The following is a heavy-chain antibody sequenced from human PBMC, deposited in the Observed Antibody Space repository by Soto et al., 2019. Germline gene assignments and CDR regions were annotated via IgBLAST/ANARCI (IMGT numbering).Heavy chain of an antibody. D-gene: IGHD6-6*01. Sequence: SETLSLTCTVSGGSISSSSYYWGRIRQPPGKGLEWIGSIYYSGSTYYNPSLKSRVTISVDTSKNQFSLKLSSVTAADTAVYYCARHIAAGYSSSSGFDYWGQGTLVTVSS. V-gene: IGHV4-39*01. CDR3: ARHIAAGYSSSSGFDY. CDR2: IYYSGST. CDR1: GGSISSSSYY. J-gene: IGHJ4*02.